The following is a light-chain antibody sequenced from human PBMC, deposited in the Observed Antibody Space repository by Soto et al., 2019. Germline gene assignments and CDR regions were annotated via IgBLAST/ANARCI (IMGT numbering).Light chain of an antibody. CDR3: GTWDSSLSAAV. CDR1: SSNIGSNY. V-gene: IGLV1-51*01. J-gene: IGLJ7*01. Sequence: QSVLTQPPSVSATPGQKVTISCSGSSSNIGSNYVSSYQQLPGAAPKHLMYDNNNRPSGIPDRFSGSKSGTSATLGITGLQTGEEADYYCGTWDSSLSAAVFGGGTQLTVL. CDR2: DNN.